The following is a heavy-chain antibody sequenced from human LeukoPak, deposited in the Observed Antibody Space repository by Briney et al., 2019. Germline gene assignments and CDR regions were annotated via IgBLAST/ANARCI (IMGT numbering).Heavy chain of an antibody. Sequence: ASVKVSCKASGYTFTGYYMHWVRQAPGQGLEWMGWINPNSGGTNYAQKFQGRVTMTRDTSISTAYMELSRLRSDDTAVYYCARDPFYSYGYFMDQYYFDYWGQETLVTVSS. D-gene: IGHD5-18*01. CDR1: GYTFTGYY. CDR3: ARDPFYSYGYFMDQYYFDY. V-gene: IGHV1-2*02. CDR2: INPNSGGT. J-gene: IGHJ4*02.